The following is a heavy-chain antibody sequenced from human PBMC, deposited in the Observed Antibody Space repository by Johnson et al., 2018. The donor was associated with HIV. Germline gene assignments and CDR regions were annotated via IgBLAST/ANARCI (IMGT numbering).Heavy chain of an antibody. Sequence: QVQLVESGGGVVQPGRSLRLSCAASGFTFSSYAMHWVRQAPGKGLEWVAVISYDGSNKSYADSVKGRFPISRDNSKNTLYLQMNSLRAEDTAVYYCASGRWSDGNNPTGAFDIWGQGTMVTVSS. D-gene: IGHD5-24*01. V-gene: IGHV3-30*04. CDR1: GFTFSSYA. CDR3: ASGRWSDGNNPTGAFDI. CDR2: ISYDGSNK. J-gene: IGHJ3*02.